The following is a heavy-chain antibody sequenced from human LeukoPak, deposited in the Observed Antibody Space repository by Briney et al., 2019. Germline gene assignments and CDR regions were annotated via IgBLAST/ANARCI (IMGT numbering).Heavy chain of an antibody. CDR3: ARESIAVAGWYAY. D-gene: IGHD6-19*01. J-gene: IGHJ4*02. CDR1: GFTFSSYS. CDR2: IKQDGSEK. V-gene: IGHV3-7*01. Sequence: GGSLRLSCAASGFTFSSYSIHWVRQAPGKVLEWVANIKQDGSEKYYVDSVKGRFTISRDNAKNSLYLQMNSLRAEGTAVYYCARESIAVAGWYAYWGQGTLVTVSS.